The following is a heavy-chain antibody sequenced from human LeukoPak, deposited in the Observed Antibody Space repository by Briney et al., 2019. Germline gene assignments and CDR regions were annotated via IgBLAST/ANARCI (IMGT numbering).Heavy chain of an antibody. CDR2: ISGSGGST. CDR1: GFTFSSYA. J-gene: IGHJ4*02. Sequence: GGSLRLSCAASGFTFSSYAMSWVRQAPGKGLEWVSAISGSGGSTYYADSVKGRFTISRDNSKNTLYLQMNSLRAEDTAVYYCARGRGVGLLFDYWGQGTLVTVSS. D-gene: IGHD3-10*01. CDR3: ARGRGVGLLFDY. V-gene: IGHV3-23*01.